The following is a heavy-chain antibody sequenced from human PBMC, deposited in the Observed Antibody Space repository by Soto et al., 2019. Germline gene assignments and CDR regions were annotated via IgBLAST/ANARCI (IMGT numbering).Heavy chain of an antibody. J-gene: IGHJ6*03. CDR2: ISAYNGNT. CDR1: GYTFTSYG. Sequence: ASVKVSCKASGYTFTSYGISWVRQAPGQGLEWMGWISAYNGNTNYAQKLQGRVTMTTDTSTSTAYMELRSLRSDDTAVYYCARNDCSSTSCYLGYYYYMDVWGKGTTVTV. V-gene: IGHV1-18*01. CDR3: ARNDCSSTSCYLGYYYYMDV. D-gene: IGHD2-2*01.